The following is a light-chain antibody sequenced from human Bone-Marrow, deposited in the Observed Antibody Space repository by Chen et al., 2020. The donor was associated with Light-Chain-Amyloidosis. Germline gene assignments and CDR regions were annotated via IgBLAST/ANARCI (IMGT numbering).Light chain of an antibody. CDR3: QSYQGSSQGV. CDR1: SGSIATNY. CDR2: EDD. V-gene: IGLV6-57*01. Sequence: NFMLTQPHSVSESPGKTVIISCTRSSGSIATNYVQWYQQRPGSPPTTVIYEDDQRPSGGPDRFSGSIDRASNSASLTISGLKTEDEADYYCQSYQGSSQGVFGGGTKLTVL. J-gene: IGLJ3*02.